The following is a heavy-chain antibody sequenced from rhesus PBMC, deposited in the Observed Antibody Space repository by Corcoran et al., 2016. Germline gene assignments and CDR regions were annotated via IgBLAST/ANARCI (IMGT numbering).Heavy chain of an antibody. CDR3: ARGRVWTGYYPFDY. CDR2: ISYDGSKT. CDR1: GFTFSSYD. Sequence: EVQLVESGGGLVQPGGSLRLSCAASGFTFSSYDIHWVRQAPGKGLEWVAVISYDGSKTYYADSVKYRFTISRDNSKNMLYLQMNNLKLGDTAVYNSARGRVWTGYYPFDYWGQGVLVIVSS. V-gene: IGHV3-54*02. J-gene: IGHJ4*01. D-gene: IGHD3-3*01.